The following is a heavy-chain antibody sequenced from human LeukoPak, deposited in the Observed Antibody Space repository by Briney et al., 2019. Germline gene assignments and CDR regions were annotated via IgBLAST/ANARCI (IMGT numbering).Heavy chain of an antibody. D-gene: IGHD3-22*01. CDR1: GGTFSSYA. J-gene: IGHJ4*02. V-gene: IGHV1-18*01. CDR3: ARDDHTDYYDSSGSYFDY. CDR2: ISAYNGNT. Sequence: ASVKVSCKASGGTFSSYAISWVRQAPGQGLEGMGWISAYNGNTNYAQKLQGRVTMTTDTSTSTAYMELRSLRSDDTAVYYCARDDHTDYYDSSGSYFDYWGQGTLVTVSS.